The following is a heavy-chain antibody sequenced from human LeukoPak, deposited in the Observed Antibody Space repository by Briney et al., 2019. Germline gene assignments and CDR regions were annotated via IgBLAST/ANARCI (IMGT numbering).Heavy chain of an antibody. CDR1: GYTLTELS. CDR2: FDPEDGET. J-gene: IGHJ6*03. CDR3: ATVSQQWLPSRGYYYYMDV. D-gene: IGHD6-19*01. V-gene: IGHV1-24*01. Sequence: GASVKVSCKVSGYTLTELSMHWVRQAPGKGLEWMGGFDPEDGETIYAQKFQGRVTMTEDTSTDTAYMELSSLRSEDTAVYYFATVSQQWLPSRGYYYYMDVWGKGTTVTVSS.